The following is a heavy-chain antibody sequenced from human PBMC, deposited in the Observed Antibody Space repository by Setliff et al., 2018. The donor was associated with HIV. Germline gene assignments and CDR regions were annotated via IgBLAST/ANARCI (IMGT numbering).Heavy chain of an antibody. CDR3: ARAEQRYYGSGKGYYLDY. V-gene: IGHV3-64*02. CDR1: GFTFSSYG. J-gene: IGHJ4*02. CDR2: ISNNGGIT. D-gene: IGHD3-10*01. Sequence: PGASLRLSCAASGFTFSSYGMHWVRQAPGKGLEYVSAISNNGGITYYGDSVKGRFTISRDNSKNTLYLQMGSLRPEDMAVYYCARAEQRYYGSGKGYYLDYWGPGTLVTVSS.